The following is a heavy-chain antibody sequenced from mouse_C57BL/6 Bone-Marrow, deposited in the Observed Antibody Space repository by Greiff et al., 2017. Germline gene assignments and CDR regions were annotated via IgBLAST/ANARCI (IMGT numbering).Heavy chain of an antibody. CDR1: GYTFTDYY. J-gene: IGHJ2*01. D-gene: IGHD4-1*01. CDR3: ASSPNWVYFDY. Sequence: VQLQQSGPELVKPGASVKISCKASGYTFTDYYMNWVKQSHGQSLEWIGVINPNNGGTSYNKKFKGKATLTVDKSSSTAYMELRRLTSQDSAVYSCASSPNWVYFDYWGQGTTLTVSS. CDR2: INPNNGGT. V-gene: IGHV1-26*01.